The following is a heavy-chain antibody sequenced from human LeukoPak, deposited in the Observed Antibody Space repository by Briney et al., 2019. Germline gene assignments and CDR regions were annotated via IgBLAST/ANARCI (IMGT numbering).Heavy chain of an antibody. CDR3: ARAYSSSWYVDFDY. V-gene: IGHV3-21*01. CDR2: ISSSSSYI. D-gene: IGHD6-13*01. Sequence: GGSLRLSCAASGFTFSSYSMNWVRQAPGKGLEWVSSISSSSSYIYYADSVKGRFTISRDNDKNSLYLQMNSQRAEDTAVYYCARAYSSSWYVDFDYWGQGTLVTVSS. J-gene: IGHJ4*02. CDR1: GFTFSSYS.